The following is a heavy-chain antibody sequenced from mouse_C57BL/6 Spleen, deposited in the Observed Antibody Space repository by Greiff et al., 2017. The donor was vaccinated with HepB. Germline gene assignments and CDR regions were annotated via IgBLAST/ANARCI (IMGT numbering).Heavy chain of an antibody. Sequence: EVQVVESGGGLVKPGGSLKLSCAASGFTFCSYAMSWVRQTPEKRLEWVATISDGGSYTYYPDNGKGRFTISRDNAKNNLYLQMRHLKSEDTAMYYFARDRYYGSSGFAYWGQGTLVTGAA. CDR1: GFTFCSYA. CDR3: ARDRYYGSSGFAY. D-gene: IGHD1-1*01. V-gene: IGHV5-4*01. J-gene: IGHJ3*01. CDR2: ISDGGSYT.